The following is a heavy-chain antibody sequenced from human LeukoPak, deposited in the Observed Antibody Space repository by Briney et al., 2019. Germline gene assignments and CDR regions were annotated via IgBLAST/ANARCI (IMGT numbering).Heavy chain of an antibody. CDR1: GYTFTSYG. V-gene: IGHV1-18*01. CDR2: ISAYNGNT. CDR3: ARSYYYDSSGYYLPPYYFDY. Sequence: GASVKVSCKASGYTFTSYGISWVRQAPGQGLEWMGWISAYNGNTNYAQKLQGRVTMTTDTSTSTAYMELRSLRSDDTAVYYCARSYYYDSSGYYLPPYYFDYWGQGTLVTVSS. D-gene: IGHD3-22*01. J-gene: IGHJ4*02.